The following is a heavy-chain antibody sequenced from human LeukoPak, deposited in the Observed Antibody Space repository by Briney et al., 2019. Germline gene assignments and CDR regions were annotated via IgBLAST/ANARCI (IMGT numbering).Heavy chain of an antibody. CDR2: IYSGGAT. CDR1: EFSVSSNY. CDR3: ARGRFSGPDDY. J-gene: IGHJ4*02. D-gene: IGHD6-19*01. V-gene: IGHV3-53*01. Sequence: GGSLRLSCAVSEFSVSSNYMNWVRQAPGKGLEWVSVIYSGGATYYADSVRGRFTISRDDSKNMVSLQMTSLGAEDTAVYYCARGRFSGPDDYWGQGTLVTVSS.